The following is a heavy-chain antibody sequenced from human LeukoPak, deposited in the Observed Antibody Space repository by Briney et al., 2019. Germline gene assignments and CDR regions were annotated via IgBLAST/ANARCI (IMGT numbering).Heavy chain of an antibody. CDR1: GFTFSSYA. V-gene: IGHV3-30*04. CDR3: AREVEDVRWLRLYNWFDP. CDR2: ISYDGSNK. D-gene: IGHD5-12*01. Sequence: GRSLRLSCAASGFTFSSYAMHWVRQVPGKGLEWVTVISYDGSNKYYADSVKGRFTISRDNSKNTLYLQMNSLRAEDTAVYYCAREVEDVRWLRLYNWFDPWGQGTLVTVSS. J-gene: IGHJ5*02.